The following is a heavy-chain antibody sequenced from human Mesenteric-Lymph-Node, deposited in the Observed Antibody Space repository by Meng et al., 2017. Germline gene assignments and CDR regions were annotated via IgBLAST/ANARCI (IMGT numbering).Heavy chain of an antibody. CDR3: ARDFKGYCSGGSCYPSRNYGMDV. CDR1: GGSISSSSYY. J-gene: IGHJ6*02. V-gene: IGHV4-39*07. Sequence: SETLSLTCTVSGGSISSSSYYWGWIRQPPGKGLEWIGEIYHSGSTNYNPSLKSRVTISVDKSKNQFSLKLSSVTAADTAVYYCARDFKGYCSGGSCYPSRNYGMDVWGQGTTVTVSS. CDR2: IYHSGST. D-gene: IGHD2-15*01.